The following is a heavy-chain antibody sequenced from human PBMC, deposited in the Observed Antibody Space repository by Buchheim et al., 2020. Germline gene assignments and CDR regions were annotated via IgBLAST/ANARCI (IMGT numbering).Heavy chain of an antibody. V-gene: IGHV4-61*01. J-gene: IGHJ4*02. D-gene: IGHD3-22*01. CDR1: GGSVSNGSHY. Sequence: QVQLQESGPGLVKPSETLSLTCTVSGGSVSNGSHYWSWVRQPPGKGLEWIGYVYYNGGTNYNPSLKIRVTISIDKSKDPFSLRLSPVSAADTAAYYCARVARSSGIDYWGQGTL. CDR2: VYYNGGT. CDR3: ARVARSSGIDY.